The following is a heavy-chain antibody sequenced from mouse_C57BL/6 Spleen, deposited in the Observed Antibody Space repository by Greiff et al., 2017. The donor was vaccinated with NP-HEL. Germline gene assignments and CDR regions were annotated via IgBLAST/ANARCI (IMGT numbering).Heavy chain of an antibody. CDR3: ARQELNFDY. CDR2: ISSGGSYT. J-gene: IGHJ2*01. V-gene: IGHV5-6*01. Sequence: EVKLMESGGDLVKPGGSLKLSCAASGFTFSSYGMSWVRQTPDKRLEWVATISSGGSYTYYPDSVKGRFTISRDNAKNTLYLQMSSLKSEDTAMYYCARQELNFDYWGQGTTLTVSS. CDR1: GFTFSSYG.